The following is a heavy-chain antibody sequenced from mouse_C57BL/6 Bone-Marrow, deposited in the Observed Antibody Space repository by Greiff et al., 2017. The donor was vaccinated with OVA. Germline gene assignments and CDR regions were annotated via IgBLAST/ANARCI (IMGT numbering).Heavy chain of an antibody. Sequence: QVQLQPPGAELVMPGAPVTLSCKASGYNFTSYWMHWVKQRPGQGLEWLGEIDPSDSYTHYNQKFKGKSTLTVDKSSSTAYMQLSSLTSEDSAVYYCARSYDYDSWFADWGQGTLVTVSA. CDR1: GYNFTSYW. CDR3: ARSYDYDSWFAD. D-gene: IGHD2-4*01. CDR2: IDPSDSYT. V-gene: IGHV1-69*01. J-gene: IGHJ3*01.